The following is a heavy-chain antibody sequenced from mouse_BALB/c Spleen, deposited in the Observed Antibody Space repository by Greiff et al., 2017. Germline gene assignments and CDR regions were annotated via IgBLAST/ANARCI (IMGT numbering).Heavy chain of an antibody. Sequence: QVQLQQSGAELARPGASVKMSCKASGYTFTSYTMHWVKQRPGQGLEWIGYINPSSGYTNYNQKFKDKATLTADKSASTAYMQLSSLTSEDSAVYYCARSPIYYYGSSSDYWGQGTTLTVSS. D-gene: IGHD1-1*01. CDR3: ARSPIYYYGSSSDY. CDR1: GYTFTSYT. V-gene: IGHV1-4*01. CDR2: INPSSGYT. J-gene: IGHJ2*01.